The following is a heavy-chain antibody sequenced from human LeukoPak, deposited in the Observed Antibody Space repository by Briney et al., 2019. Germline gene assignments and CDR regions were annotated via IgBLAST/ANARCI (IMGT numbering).Heavy chain of an antibody. CDR2: ISYDGSNK. CDR3: ARGGGTTVTQDRYYFDY. Sequence: GGSLRLSCAASGFTFSSYAMHWVRQAPGKGLEWVAVISYDGSNKYYADSVKGRFTISRDNSKKKLYLQMNSLRTEDTAVYYCARGGGTTVTQDRYYFDYWGQGTLVTVSS. CDR1: GFTFSSYA. J-gene: IGHJ4*02. D-gene: IGHD4-17*01. V-gene: IGHV3-30-3*01.